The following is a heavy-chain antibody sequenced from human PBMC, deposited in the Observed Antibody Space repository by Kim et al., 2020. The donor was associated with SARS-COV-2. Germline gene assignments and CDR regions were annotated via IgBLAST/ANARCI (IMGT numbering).Heavy chain of an antibody. CDR1: GGSISSGGYY. Sequence: SETLSLTCTVSGGSISSGGYYWSWIRQHPGKGLEWIGYIYYSGSTYYNPSLKSRVTISVDTSKNQFSLKLSSVTAADTAVYYCARTRDGYNRGEFYWGQGTLVTVSS. CDR3: ARTRDGYNRGEFY. D-gene: IGHD5-12*01. V-gene: IGHV4-31*03. J-gene: IGHJ4*02. CDR2: IYYSGST.